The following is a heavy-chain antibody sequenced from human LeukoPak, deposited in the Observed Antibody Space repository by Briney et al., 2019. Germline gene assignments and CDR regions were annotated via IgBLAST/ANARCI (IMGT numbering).Heavy chain of an antibody. D-gene: IGHD1-26*01. CDR1: GGSISSGGYS. CDR3: AGVGATPGRSDY. J-gene: IGHJ4*02. V-gene: IGHV4-30-2*01. Sequence: TLSLTCAVSGGSISSGGYSWSWIRQPPGKGLEWIGYIYHSGSTYYNPSLKSRVTISVDRSKNQFSLKLSSVTAADTAVYYCAGVGATPGRSDYWGQGTLVTVSS. CDR2: IYHSGST.